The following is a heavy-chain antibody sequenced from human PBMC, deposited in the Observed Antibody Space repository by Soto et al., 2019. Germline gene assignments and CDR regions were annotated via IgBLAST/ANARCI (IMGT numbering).Heavy chain of an antibody. CDR3: ARAHCSGGSCYYTGDY. J-gene: IGHJ4*02. Sequence: QVQLVQSGAEVKKPGASVKVSCKASGYTFTSYDINWVRQATGQGLEWMGWMNPNSGNTGYAQKFQGRVTMTRNTSIRTAYMELSSLRSADTAVYYCARAHCSGGSCYYTGDYWGQGTLDTVSA. V-gene: IGHV1-8*01. CDR1: GYTFTSYD. CDR2: MNPNSGNT. D-gene: IGHD2-15*01.